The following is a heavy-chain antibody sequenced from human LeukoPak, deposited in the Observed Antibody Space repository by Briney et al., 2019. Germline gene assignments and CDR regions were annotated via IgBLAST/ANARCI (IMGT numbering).Heavy chain of an antibody. CDR2: IYTRGTT. CDR1: AGSISSGSYY. CDR3: ARVPLYDFWSGYLPPYYYMDV. J-gene: IGHJ6*03. V-gene: IGHV4-61*02. Sequence: SETLSLTSTVSAGSISSGSYYWSWIRQPAGKGLEWIGRIYTRGTTHYDPSLKSQVTISVDTSKNQFSLKLSSVTAADTAVYYCARVPLYDFWSGYLPPYYYMDVWGKGTTVTVSS. D-gene: IGHD3-3*01.